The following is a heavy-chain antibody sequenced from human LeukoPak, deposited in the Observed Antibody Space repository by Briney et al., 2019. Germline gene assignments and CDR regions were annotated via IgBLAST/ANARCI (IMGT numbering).Heavy chain of an antibody. CDR2: ISYDGSNK. V-gene: IGHV3-30*18. CDR3: AKGRFFCSGGSRYSVYFDY. D-gene: IGHD2-15*01. Sequence: GGSLRLSCAASGFTFSSYGMHWVRQAPGKGLEWVAVISYDGSNKYYADSVKGRFTISRDNSKNTLYLQMNSLRAEDTAVYYCAKGRFFCSGGSRYSVYFDYWGQGTLVTVSS. CDR1: GFTFSSYG. J-gene: IGHJ4*02.